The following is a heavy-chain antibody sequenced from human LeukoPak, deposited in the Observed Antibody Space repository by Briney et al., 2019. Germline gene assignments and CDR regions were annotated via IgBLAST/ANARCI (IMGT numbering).Heavy chain of an antibody. CDR1: GFTFEDYA. CDR2: IGWNSGSL. CDR3: AKASTRSFSSGYYGNAFDI. J-gene: IGHJ3*02. V-gene: IGHV3-9*03. Sequence: GGSLRLSCVASGFTFEDYAMHWVRQAPGKGLEWVSGIGWNSGSLVYADSVKGRFTISRDNAKNSLYLQMNSLRAEDMALYYCAKASTRSFSSGYYGNAFDIWGQGTMVTVSS. D-gene: IGHD6-19*01.